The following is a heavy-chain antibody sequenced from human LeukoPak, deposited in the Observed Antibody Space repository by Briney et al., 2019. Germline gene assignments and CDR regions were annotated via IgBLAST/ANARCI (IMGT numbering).Heavy chain of an antibody. CDR2: INPNSGGT. CDR1: GYTFTGYY. Sequence: GASVKVSCKASGYTFTGYYMHWVRQAPGQGLEWMGWINPNSGGTNYAQKFQGRVTMTRDTSISTAYMELSRLRSDDTAVYYCARWVSGQLVLDVDYWGQGTLVTVFS. D-gene: IGHD6-6*01. J-gene: IGHJ4*02. CDR3: ARWVSGQLVLDVDY. V-gene: IGHV1-2*02.